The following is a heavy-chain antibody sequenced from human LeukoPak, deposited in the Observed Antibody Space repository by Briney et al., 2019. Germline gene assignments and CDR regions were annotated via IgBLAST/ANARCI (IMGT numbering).Heavy chain of an antibody. D-gene: IGHD6-19*01. CDR3: ARFSVADSQSSWFAP. Sequence: ASVKVSCKASGYTFTSYGISWVRQAPGQGLEWMGWISAYNGNTNYAQKLQGRVTMTTDTSTSTAYMELRSLRSDDTAVYYCARFSVADSQSSWFAPWGQGTLVTVSS. CDR2: ISAYNGNT. V-gene: IGHV1-18*01. CDR1: GYTFTSYG. J-gene: IGHJ5*02.